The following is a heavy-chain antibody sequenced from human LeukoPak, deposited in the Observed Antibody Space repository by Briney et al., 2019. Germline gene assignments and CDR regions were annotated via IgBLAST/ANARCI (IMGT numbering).Heavy chain of an antibody. J-gene: IGHJ1*01. CDR2: MNPNSGNT. CDR3: ARGLGPTYDYIWGSYRPSAEYFQH. D-gene: IGHD3-16*02. V-gene: IGHV1-8*01. CDR1: GYTFTSYD. Sequence: ASVKVSCKASGYTFTSYDINWVRQATGQGLEWMGWMNPNSGNTGYAQKFQGRVTTTRNTSISTAYMELSSLRSEDTAVYYCARGLGPTYDYIWGSYRPSAEYFQHWGQGTLVTVSS.